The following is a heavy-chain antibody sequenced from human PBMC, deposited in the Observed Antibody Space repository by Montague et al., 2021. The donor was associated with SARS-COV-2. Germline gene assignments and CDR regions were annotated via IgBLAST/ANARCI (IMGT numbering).Heavy chain of an antibody. CDR2: VHRYKHT. J-gene: IGHJ4*02. CDR1: SRRRDAHF. V-gene: IGHV4-34*01. Sequence: SETLSLTCAGDSRRRDAHFGSGHVQPPVNSLSRIRAVHRYKHTNHNPSLMSRVTLSLGTSSNPFSLKLTSVTAADTAVYYCARGLDHNKGGDYWGQGILVIVSS. D-gene: IGHD3-16*01. CDR3: ARGLDHNKGGDY.